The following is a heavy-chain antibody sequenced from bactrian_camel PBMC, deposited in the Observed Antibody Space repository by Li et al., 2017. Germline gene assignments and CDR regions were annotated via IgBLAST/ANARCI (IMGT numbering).Heavy chain of an antibody. Sequence: HVQLVESGGGSVQAGGSLRLSCEASGGSLSRDCAGWFRQAPGQERVKVASIERNGRTTYADSVKGRFTISQENDKNTLVLQMNTLKPEDTAMYYCAADRGWRTVVAGCPFGEYKHWGQGTQVTVS. CDR2: IERNGRT. CDR1: GGSLSRDC. CDR3: AADRGWRTVVAGCPFGEYKH. J-gene: IGHJ4*01. D-gene: IGHD6*01. V-gene: IGHV3S53*01.